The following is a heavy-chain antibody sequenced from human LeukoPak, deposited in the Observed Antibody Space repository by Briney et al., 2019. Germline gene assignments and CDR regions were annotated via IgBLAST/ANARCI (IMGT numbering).Heavy chain of an antibody. CDR3: ARAYDSSGYFR. D-gene: IGHD3-22*01. J-gene: IGHJ4*02. Sequence: SETLSLTCTVSGGSISSGDYYWSWIRQPPGKGLEWIGYINYSGSTYYNPSLKSRVTISVDTSKKQFSLKLSSVTAADTAVYYCARAYDSSGYFRWGQGTLVTVSS. CDR2: INYSGST. CDR1: GGSISSGDYY. V-gene: IGHV4-30-4*01.